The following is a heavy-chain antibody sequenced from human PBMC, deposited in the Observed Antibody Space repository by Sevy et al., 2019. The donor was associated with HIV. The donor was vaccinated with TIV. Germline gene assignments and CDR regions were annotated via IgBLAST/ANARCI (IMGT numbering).Heavy chain of an antibody. D-gene: IGHD2-8*02. CDR2: ISSSSSYI. CDR1: GFTFTDYI. Sequence: GGSLRLSCAASGFTFTDYILHWVRQAPGKGLEWVSSISSSSSYIYYADSVKGRFTISRDNAKNSLYLQMNSLRAEDTAVYYCARDGCTGGVCLDGFDYWGQGTLVTVSS. V-gene: IGHV3-21*01. J-gene: IGHJ4*02. CDR3: ARDGCTGGVCLDGFDY.